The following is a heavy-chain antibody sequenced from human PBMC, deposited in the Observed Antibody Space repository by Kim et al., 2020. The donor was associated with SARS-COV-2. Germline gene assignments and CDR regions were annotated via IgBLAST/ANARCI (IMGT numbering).Heavy chain of an antibody. J-gene: IGHJ6*02. V-gene: IGHV1-2*02. D-gene: IGHD6-13*01. CDR1: GYTFTGYY. Sequence: ASVKVSCKASGYTFTGYYMPWVRQAPGQGLEWMGWINPNSGGTNYAQKFQGRVTMTRDTSNSTAYMELSRLRSDDTAVYYCARYGSSWVWAGYYYGMDVWGQGTTVTVSS. CDR2: INPNSGGT. CDR3: ARYGSSWVWAGYYYGMDV.